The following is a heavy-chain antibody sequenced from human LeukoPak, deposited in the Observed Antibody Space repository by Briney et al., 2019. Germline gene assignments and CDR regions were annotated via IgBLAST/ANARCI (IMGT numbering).Heavy chain of an antibody. Sequence: GGSLRLSCAASGFTFSSHGMHWVRQAPGKGPEWMAVIWNDGSNKYYADSVKGRFTISRENSKNTLYLQMNSLRAEDTAVYYCASSVEAAMLIDYWGQGTLVTVSS. CDR3: ASSVEAAMLIDY. V-gene: IGHV3-33*01. D-gene: IGHD5-18*01. CDR1: GFTFSSHG. CDR2: IWNDGSNK. J-gene: IGHJ4*02.